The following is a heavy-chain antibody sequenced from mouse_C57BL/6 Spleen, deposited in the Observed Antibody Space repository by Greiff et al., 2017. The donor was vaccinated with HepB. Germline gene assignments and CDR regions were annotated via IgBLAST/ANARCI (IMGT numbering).Heavy chain of an antibody. J-gene: IGHJ4*01. CDR1: GFTFSSYA. CDR2: ISSGGEYI. D-gene: IGHD2-1*01. CDR3: TSNYVYAMDY. Sequence: EVQGVESGEGLVKPGGSLKLSCAASGFTFSSYAMSWVRQTPEKRLEWVAYISSGGEYIYSADTVKGRFTISRDNARNTLYLQMSSLKSEDTAMYYCTSNYVYAMDYWGQGTSVTVSS. V-gene: IGHV5-9-1*02.